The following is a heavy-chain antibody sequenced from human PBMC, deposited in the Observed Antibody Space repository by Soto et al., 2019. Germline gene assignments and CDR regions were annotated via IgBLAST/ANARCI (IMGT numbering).Heavy chain of an antibody. J-gene: IGHJ6*02. CDR1: GYSFTTYG. CDR2: ISANNGNT. V-gene: IGHV1-18*01. Sequence: QVQLVQSGGEVKKPGASVKVSCKTSGYSFTTYGISWVRQAPGQGLEWMGWISANNGNTNYAQKLQDRVTMTTDTSTSTAYMELRSLRSDDTAVYYCAREGPAPYYYYGMDVWGQGSTVTVSS. CDR3: AREGPAPYYYYGMDV.